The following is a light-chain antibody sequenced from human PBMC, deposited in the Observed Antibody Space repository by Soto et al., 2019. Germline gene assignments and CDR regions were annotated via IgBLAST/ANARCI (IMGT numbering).Light chain of an antibody. Sequence: EIVLTQSPATLSLSPGERATLSCRASQNVGGYLAWYQQKPGQAPRLLIYDASNRATGIPARFSGSGSGTDFTLKISRVEAEDVGVYYCMQSLQLPPTFGQGTKVDI. V-gene: IGKV3-11*01. CDR1: QNVGGY. CDR3: MQSLQLPPT. J-gene: IGKJ1*01. CDR2: DAS.